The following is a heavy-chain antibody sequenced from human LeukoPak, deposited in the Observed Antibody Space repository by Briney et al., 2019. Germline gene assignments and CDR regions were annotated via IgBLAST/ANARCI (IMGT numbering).Heavy chain of an antibody. J-gene: IGHJ4*02. D-gene: IGHD3-10*01. CDR3: ARGVTLRGVGYFDY. Sequence: SETLSLTCTVSGGSISSYYWSWIRQPPGRGLEWIGYIYYSGSTNYNPSLKSRVTISVDTSKNQFSLKLSSVTAADTAVYYCARGVTLRGVGYFDYWGQGTLVTVSS. V-gene: IGHV4-59*01. CDR2: IYYSGST. CDR1: GGSISSYY.